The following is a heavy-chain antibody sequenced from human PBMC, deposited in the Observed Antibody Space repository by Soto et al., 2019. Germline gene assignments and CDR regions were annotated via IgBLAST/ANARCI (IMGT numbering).Heavy chain of an antibody. CDR1: GGSFRNYY. V-gene: IGHV4-34*01. Sequence: SETLSLTXGVYGGSFRNYYGIWVRQPPGKGLEWIGEVNHSGEATYNPSLQSRVSISLDTSNNHFSLKMTSVTAADTAIYFCARAERFXXSWFDPWGQGTQVTVSS. J-gene: IGHJ5*02. CDR3: ARAERFXXSWFDP. CDR2: VNHSGEA. D-gene: IGHD3-10*01.